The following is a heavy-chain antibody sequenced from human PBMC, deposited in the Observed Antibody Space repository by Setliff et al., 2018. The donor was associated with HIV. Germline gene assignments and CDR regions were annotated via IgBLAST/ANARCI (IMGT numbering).Heavy chain of an antibody. CDR1: GASISSSGYY. CDR3: GSQQDISHAIFSFDI. CDR2: IYYSGST. D-gene: IGHD3-9*01. V-gene: IGHV4-39*07. Sequence: SETLSLTCTVSGASISSSGYYWGWIRQPPGKGRVWSGTIYYSGSTYYNPSLKSRVTISVDTSKNQFSLKLSSVTAAATAVYYCGSQQDISHAIFSFDIWGQGTMVTVSS. J-gene: IGHJ3*02.